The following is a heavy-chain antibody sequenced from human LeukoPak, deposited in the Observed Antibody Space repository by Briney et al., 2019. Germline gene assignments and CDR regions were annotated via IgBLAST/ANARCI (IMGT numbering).Heavy chain of an antibody. CDR1: GGTFSSYT. V-gene: IGHV1-69*06. Sequence: SVKVSCKASGGTFSSYTISWVRQAPGQGLEWMGGIIPNFGTPNYAQKFQGRVTITADKSTSTAYMELSSLRSEDTAVYYCARVLITSANWFDPWGQGTLVTVSS. CDR3: ARVLITSANWFDP. D-gene: IGHD1-14*01. CDR2: IIPNFGTP. J-gene: IGHJ5*02.